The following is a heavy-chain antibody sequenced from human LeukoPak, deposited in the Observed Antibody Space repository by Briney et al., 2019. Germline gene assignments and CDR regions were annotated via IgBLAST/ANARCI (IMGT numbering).Heavy chain of an antibody. D-gene: IGHD3-10*01. CDR2: INSDGSST. J-gene: IGHJ4*02. CDR1: GFTFSSYW. CDR3: ARDGRGGGAHYDY. Sequence: GGSLRLSCAASGFTFSSYWMHWVRQAPGEGLVWVSRINSDGSSTSYADSVKGRFTISRDNAKNTLYLQMNSLRAEDTAVYYCARDGRGGGAHYDYWGQGTLVTVSS. V-gene: IGHV3-74*01.